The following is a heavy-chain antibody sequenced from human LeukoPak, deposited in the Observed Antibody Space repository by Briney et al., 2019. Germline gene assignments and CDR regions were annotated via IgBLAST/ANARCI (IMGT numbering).Heavy chain of an antibody. J-gene: IGHJ4*02. CDR3: ARGHDSSGYYYHPFDY. D-gene: IGHD3-22*01. CDR1: GGTFSSYA. CDR2: IIPIFGTA. Sequence: ASVKVSCKASGGTFSSYAISWVRQAPGQGLEWMRGIIPIFGTANYAQKFQGRVTITADKSTSTAYMELSSLRSEDTAVYYCARGHDSSGYYYHPFDYWGQGTLVTVSS. V-gene: IGHV1-69*06.